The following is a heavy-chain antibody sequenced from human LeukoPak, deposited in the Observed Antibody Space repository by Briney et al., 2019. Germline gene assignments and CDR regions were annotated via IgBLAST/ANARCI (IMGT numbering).Heavy chain of an antibody. CDR3: ARLPRRDSIKAFDI. CDR2: IIPIFGTA. J-gene: IGHJ3*02. D-gene: IGHD2-21*01. Sequence: SVKVSCKASGGTFSSYAISWVRQAPGQGLEWMGGIIPIFGTANYAQKFQGRVTITADESTSTAYMELSSLRSEDTAVYYCARLPRRDSIKAFDIWGQGTMVTVSS. V-gene: IGHV1-69*13. CDR1: GGTFSSYA.